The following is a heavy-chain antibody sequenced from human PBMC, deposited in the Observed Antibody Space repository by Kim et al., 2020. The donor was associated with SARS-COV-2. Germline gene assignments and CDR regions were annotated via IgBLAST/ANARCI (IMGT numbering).Heavy chain of an antibody. CDR2: ISWDGGST. Sequence: GGSLRLSCAASGFTFDDYTMHWVRQAPGKGLEWVSLISWDGGSTYYADSVKGRFTISRDNSKNSLYLQMNSLRTEDTALYYCAKDANIAAAGLFDYWGQGTLVTVSS. J-gene: IGHJ4*02. CDR1: GFTFDDYT. D-gene: IGHD6-13*01. V-gene: IGHV3-43*01. CDR3: AKDANIAAAGLFDY.